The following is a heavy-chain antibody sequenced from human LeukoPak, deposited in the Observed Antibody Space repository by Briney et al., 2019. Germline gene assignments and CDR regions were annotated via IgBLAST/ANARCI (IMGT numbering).Heavy chain of an antibody. CDR1: GGSISSGGYY. CDR3: ARGSSGWLRFDY. V-gene: IGHV4-31*03. D-gene: IGHD6-19*01. CDR2: IYYSGNT. J-gene: IGHJ4*02. Sequence: SQSLSLTCTVSGGSISSGGYYWSWIRQHPGKGLEWIGYIYYSGNTYYNPSLKRRVTISVDTSKNQFSLKLSSVSAADTAVYYCARGSSGWLRFDYWGQGTLVTVSS.